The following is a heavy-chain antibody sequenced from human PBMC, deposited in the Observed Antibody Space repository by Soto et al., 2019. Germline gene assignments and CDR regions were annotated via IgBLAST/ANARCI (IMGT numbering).Heavy chain of an antibody. D-gene: IGHD3-16*01. J-gene: IGHJ6*02. CDR1: GFTVSSNY. CDR2: IYSGGST. Sequence: EVQLVESGGGLIQPGGSLRLSCAASGFTVSSNYMSWVRQAPGKWLEWVSVIYSGGSTYYADSVKGRFTISRENSKNTLYLQMNGMRVEDTAVYYCARDQAWGFVMDVWCQGTTVTVSS. V-gene: IGHV3-53*01. CDR3: ARDQAWGFVMDV.